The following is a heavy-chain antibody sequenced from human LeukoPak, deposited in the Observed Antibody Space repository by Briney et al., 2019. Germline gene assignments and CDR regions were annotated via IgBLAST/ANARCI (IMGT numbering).Heavy chain of an antibody. V-gene: IGHV3-7*01. CDR3: ARDRSRFYY. Sequence: PGGSLRLSCAASGFTFSNYWMSWVRQAPGKGLEWVANIKEDGNEKYYVDSVKGRFTISRDNAKKSLYLQMNSLRAEDTAVYYCARDRSRFYYWGQGTPVTVSS. D-gene: IGHD2-2*01. J-gene: IGHJ4*02. CDR2: IKEDGNEK. CDR1: GFTFSNYW.